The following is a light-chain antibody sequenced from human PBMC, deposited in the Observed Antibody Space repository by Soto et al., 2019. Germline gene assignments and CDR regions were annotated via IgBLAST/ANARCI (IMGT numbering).Light chain of an antibody. CDR2: KAS. V-gene: IGKV1-5*03. J-gene: IGKJ1*01. CDR1: QSINGW. CDR3: QQYSTNSA. Sequence: DIQMTQSPSTLSASVGDRDTINCRASQSINGWLAWYQQKPGTAPKLLIYKASSLESGVPSRFSGSGSETEFTLTISSLQPDDFASYYCQQYSTNSAFGQGTKVEIK.